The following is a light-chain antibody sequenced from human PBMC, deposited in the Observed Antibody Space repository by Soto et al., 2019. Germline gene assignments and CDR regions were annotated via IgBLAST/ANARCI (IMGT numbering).Light chain of an antibody. V-gene: IGKV1-39*01. Sequence: EIQLTQSPSFLSASVGDRVTFTFRASQSISTYLNWYEQKPGKAPNLLIYGASNLQSGVPSRFSGGGSGTDFTLTIISLQPEDFGTYYWQQGYTSPVTFGVGTNVDI. J-gene: IGKJ4*01. CDR2: GAS. CDR1: QSISTY. CDR3: QQGYTSPVT.